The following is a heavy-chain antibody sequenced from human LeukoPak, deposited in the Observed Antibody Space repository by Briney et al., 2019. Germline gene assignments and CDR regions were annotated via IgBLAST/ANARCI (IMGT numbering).Heavy chain of an antibody. CDR1: GYSFTSYW. D-gene: IGHD2-2*01. J-gene: IGHJ4*02. CDR3: ARLRRYCSSTSCYGYFDY. V-gene: IGHV5-51*01. CDR2: IFPGDSDT. Sequence: GEALKISCKGSGYSFTSYWIGWVRQMPGKGLEWMWIIFPGDSDTRYSPSFQGQVTISADKSISTAYLQWSSLKASDTAMYYCARLRRYCSSTSCYGYFDYWGQGTLVTVSS.